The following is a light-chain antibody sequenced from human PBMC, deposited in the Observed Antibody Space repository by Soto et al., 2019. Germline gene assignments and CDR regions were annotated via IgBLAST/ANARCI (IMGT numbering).Light chain of an antibody. CDR2: HAS. Sequence: EIVLTQSPGTLSLSPGERATLSCRASQSVGRDYLAWYQQKPGQAPRLLIYHASSRATGIPDRFSGSGYVTDFTLTISRLEPEDFAEFYCQQYASSPLTFGGGTKVQIK. CDR1: QSVGRDY. J-gene: IGKJ4*01. CDR3: QQYASSPLT. V-gene: IGKV3-20*01.